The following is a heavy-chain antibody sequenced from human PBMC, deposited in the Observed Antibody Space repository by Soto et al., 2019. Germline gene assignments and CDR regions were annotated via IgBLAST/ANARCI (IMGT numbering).Heavy chain of an antibody. CDR2: ISGSGGST. CDR1: GFTFSSYA. Sequence: EVQLLESGGGLVRPGGSLRLSCAASGFTFSSYAMSWVRQAPGTGLEWVSYISGSGGSTYYPDSVKGRFTVSRDNSKNTLYLRMKSLRAEDTAVYYCARRIAAAGTNALDVWGKGTTVTVSS. CDR3: ARRIAAAGTNALDV. V-gene: IGHV3-23*01. J-gene: IGHJ6*04. D-gene: IGHD6-13*01.